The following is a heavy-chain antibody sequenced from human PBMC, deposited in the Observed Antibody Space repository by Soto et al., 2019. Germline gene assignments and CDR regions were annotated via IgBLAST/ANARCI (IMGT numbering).Heavy chain of an antibody. D-gene: IGHD1-1*01. CDR2: IWYDGSNK. J-gene: IGHJ4*02. CDR1: GFTFSSYG. Sequence: QVQLVESGGGVVQPGRSLRLSCAASGFTFSSYGMHWVRQAPGKGLEWVAVIWYDGSNKYYADSVKGRFTISRDNSKNRLYLQMNSLRAEDTAVYYCARDRGGTTATLGYWGQGILVTVS. CDR3: ARDRGGTTATLGY. V-gene: IGHV3-33*01.